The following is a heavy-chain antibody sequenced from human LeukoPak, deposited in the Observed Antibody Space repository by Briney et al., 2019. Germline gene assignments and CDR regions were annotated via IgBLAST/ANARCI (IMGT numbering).Heavy chain of an antibody. V-gene: IGHV3-7*01. CDR3: ARDLIEWALLGRAFDI. D-gene: IGHD1-26*01. Sequence: GGSLRLSCVASGFSFTTYYMKWVRQAPGKGLEWVASVKHEGTEQSYAGSGKGRFTISRDNAQKSLYLQMNSLRAEDTAVYYCARDLIEWALLGRAFDIWGQGTMVTVSS. CDR1: GFSFTTYY. J-gene: IGHJ3*02. CDR2: VKHEGTEQ.